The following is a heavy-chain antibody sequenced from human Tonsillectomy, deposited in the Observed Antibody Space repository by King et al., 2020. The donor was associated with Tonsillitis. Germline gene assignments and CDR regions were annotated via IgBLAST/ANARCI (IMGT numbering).Heavy chain of an antibody. D-gene: IGHD3-22*01. V-gene: IGHV3-23*04. CDR2: IIGSGGST. Sequence: VQLVESGGGLVQPGGSLRLSCAASGVTFSSYAMSWVRQAPGKGLEWVSAIIGSGGSTYYADSVKGRFTISRDNSKNTLYLQMNSLRAEDTAVYYCAAPYYYDSSGMSTHAFDIWGQGTMVTVSS. CDR3: AAPYYYDSSGMSTHAFDI. CDR1: GVTFSSYA. J-gene: IGHJ3*02.